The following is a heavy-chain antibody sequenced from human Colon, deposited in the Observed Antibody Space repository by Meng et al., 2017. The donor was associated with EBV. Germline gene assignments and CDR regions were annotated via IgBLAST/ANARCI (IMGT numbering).Heavy chain of an antibody. V-gene: IGHV4-34*01. CDR1: GGSFRDYY. CDR2: IDHRGNT. J-gene: IGHJ5*02. CDR3: ARRGPSGNFSP. Sequence: QVQLQQCGAGLLKPSEHRSRSCAVYGGSFRDYYWTWIRHPPGKGLEWIGEIDHRGNTKYNPSLKSRVTISLDTSKKQFSLKVSSVTAADSAVYYCARRGPSGNFSPWSQGALVTVSS. D-gene: IGHD3-10*01.